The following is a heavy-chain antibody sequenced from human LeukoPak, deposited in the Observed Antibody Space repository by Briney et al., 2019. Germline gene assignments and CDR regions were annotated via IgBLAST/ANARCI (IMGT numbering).Heavy chain of an antibody. CDR1: GGSISSSSYY. J-gene: IGHJ5*02. Sequence: SETLSLTCTVSGGSISSSSYYWGWIRQPPGKGLEWIGSIYYSGSTYYNPSLKSRVTISVDTSKNQFSLKLSSVTAADTAVYYCARQYYDFWSGSAPHWSDPWGQGTLVTVSS. D-gene: IGHD3-3*01. V-gene: IGHV4-39*01. CDR2: IYYSGST. CDR3: ARQYYDFWSGSAPHWSDP.